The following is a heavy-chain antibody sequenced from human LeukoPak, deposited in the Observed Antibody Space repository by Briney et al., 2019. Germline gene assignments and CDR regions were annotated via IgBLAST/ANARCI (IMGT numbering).Heavy chain of an antibody. CDR1: ALTFSDYS. J-gene: IGHJ4*02. CDR2: ISSGASTI. V-gene: IGHV3-48*02. D-gene: IGHD3-22*01. Sequence: PGGSLTPSYAASALTFSDYSINWARQAPGKGLEWVSYISSGASTIYYADSVKGRFTIYRDNAKNSLYLQMNSLREEDTAVYYCASGHYYDYWGQGTLVTVSS. CDR3: ASGHYYDY.